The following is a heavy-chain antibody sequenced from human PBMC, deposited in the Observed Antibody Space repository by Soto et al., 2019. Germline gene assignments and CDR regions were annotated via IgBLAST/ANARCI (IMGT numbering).Heavy chain of an antibody. J-gene: IGHJ4*02. CDR3: AGGSGWLSDY. CDR1: GFSISSYW. V-gene: IGHV3-7*03. CDR2: IRKDGSEK. D-gene: IGHD6-19*01. Sequence: PGGSLRLSCAASGFSISSYWMNWVRQAPGKGLEWVAIIRKDGSEKYYVDSVKGRFTISRDNAKNSLYLQMNSPRDDDTAVYYCAGGSGWLSDYWGRGTLVTVSS.